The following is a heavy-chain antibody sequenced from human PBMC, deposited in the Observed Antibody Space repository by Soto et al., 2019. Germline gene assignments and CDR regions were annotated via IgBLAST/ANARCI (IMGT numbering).Heavy chain of an antibody. V-gene: IGHV4-59*01. J-gene: IGHJ4*02. CDR1: GGSISSYY. D-gene: IGHD3-10*02. CDR3: ARAAYVRGVITSNFLLPES. Sequence: PSETLSLTCTVSGGSISSYYWSWIRQPPGKGLEWIGYIYYSGSTNYNPSLKSRVTISVDTSKNQFSLKLSSVTAADTAVYYCARAAYVRGVITSNFLLPESWGQGTLVTVSS. CDR2: IYYSGST.